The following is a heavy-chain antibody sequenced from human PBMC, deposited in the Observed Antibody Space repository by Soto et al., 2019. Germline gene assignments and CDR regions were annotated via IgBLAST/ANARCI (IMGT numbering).Heavy chain of an antibody. J-gene: IGHJ5*02. Sequence: QVQLVQSGAEVKKPGSSVKVSCKASGGTFSSYAIIWVRQAPGQGLEWMGGIIPIFGTANYAQKFQGRVTITADKSTSTAYMELSSLRSEDTAVYYCARDPGYSSSWYSSWFDPWGQGTLVTVSS. D-gene: IGHD6-13*01. CDR1: GGTFSSYA. V-gene: IGHV1-69*06. CDR3: ARDPGYSSSWYSSWFDP. CDR2: IIPIFGTA.